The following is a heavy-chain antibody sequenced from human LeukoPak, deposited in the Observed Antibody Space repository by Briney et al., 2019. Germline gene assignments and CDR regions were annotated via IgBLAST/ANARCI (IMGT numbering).Heavy chain of an antibody. CDR3: AKDSKRSGIAVATLY. D-gene: IGHD6-19*01. Sequence: GGSLSLSGEASGFTFRSYAMSWVRQTPGRGLEGVSTISASGGSTYYADSVKGRFTISRDNSKNTLYLQMNSLRAEDTAVYYCAKDSKRSGIAVATLYWGQGTLVTVSS. V-gene: IGHV3-23*01. CDR1: GFTFRSYA. CDR2: ISASGGST. J-gene: IGHJ4*02.